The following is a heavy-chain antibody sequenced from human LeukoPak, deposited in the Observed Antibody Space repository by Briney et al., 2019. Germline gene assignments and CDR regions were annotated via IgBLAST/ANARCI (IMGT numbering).Heavy chain of an antibody. D-gene: IGHD3-3*01. V-gene: IGHV4-31*03. J-gene: IGHJ6*03. Sequence: SETLSLTCTVSGGSISSGAYCWSWIRQRPGKGLEWIGYMYYDGSTYSNPSLKSRLTISVDTSKNQFSLKLSSVPAADTAVYYCARGPYYDFWSGYPYMDVWGKGTTVTVSS. CDR3: ARGPYYDFWSGYPYMDV. CDR1: GGSISSGAYC. CDR2: MYYDGST.